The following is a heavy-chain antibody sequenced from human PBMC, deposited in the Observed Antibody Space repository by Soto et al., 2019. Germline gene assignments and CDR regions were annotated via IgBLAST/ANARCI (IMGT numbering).Heavy chain of an antibody. J-gene: IGHJ6*02. V-gene: IGHV4-34*01. D-gene: IGHD2-2*01. CDR3: ARLRIADYAYYYYGMDV. Sequence: NLSETLSLTCAVYGGSFGGYYWSWIRQPPGKGLEWIGEINHSGSTNYNPSLKSRVTISVDTSKNQFSLKLSSVTAADTAVYYCARLRIADYAYYYYGMDVWCQGTTVTVSS. CDR2: INHSGST. CDR1: GGSFGGYY.